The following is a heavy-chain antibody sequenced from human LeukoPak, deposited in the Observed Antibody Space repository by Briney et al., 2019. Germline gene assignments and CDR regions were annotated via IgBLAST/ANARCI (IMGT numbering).Heavy chain of an antibody. CDR3: ARDRDYGDYLNWFDP. CDR2: ISSTGGTI. CDR1: GFTFSSNS. Sequence: GGSLRLSCAASGFTFSSNSMNWVRQAPGKGLEWVSYISSTGGTICYADSMKGRFTISRDNAKNSLYLQMNSLRAEDTAVYYCARDRDYGDYLNWFDPWGQGTLVTVSS. J-gene: IGHJ5*02. V-gene: IGHV3-48*01. D-gene: IGHD4-17*01.